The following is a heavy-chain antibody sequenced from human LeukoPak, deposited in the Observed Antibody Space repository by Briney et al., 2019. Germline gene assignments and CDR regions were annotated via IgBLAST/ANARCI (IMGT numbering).Heavy chain of an antibody. CDR1: GLTFSSYW. V-gene: IGHV3-7*01. J-gene: IGHJ6*03. Sequence: GGSLRLSCAASGLTFSSYWMSWVRQAPGKGLEWVANIKQDGSEKYYVDSVKGRFTISRDNAKNSLYLQMNSLRAEDTAVYYCARMGRSRYYYYYMDVWGKGTTVTISS. CDR3: ARMGRSRYYYYYMDV. D-gene: IGHD3-10*01. CDR2: IKQDGSEK.